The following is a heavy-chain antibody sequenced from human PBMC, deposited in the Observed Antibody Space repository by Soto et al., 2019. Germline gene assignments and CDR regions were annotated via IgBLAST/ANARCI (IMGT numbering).Heavy chain of an antibody. CDR3: AKTDIVATIPSFDY. J-gene: IGHJ4*02. Sequence: QVQLVESGGGVVQPGRSLRLSCAASGFTFSSYGMHWVRQAPGKGLEWVAVISYDGSNKYYADPVKGRFTISRDNSKNTLYLQMNSLRAEDTAVYYCAKTDIVATIPSFDYWGQGTLVTVSS. D-gene: IGHD5-12*01. CDR1: GFTFSSYG. CDR2: ISYDGSNK. V-gene: IGHV3-30*18.